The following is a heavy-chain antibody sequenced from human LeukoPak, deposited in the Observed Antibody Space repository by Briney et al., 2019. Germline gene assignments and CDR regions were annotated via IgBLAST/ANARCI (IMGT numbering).Heavy chain of an antibody. V-gene: IGHV4-38-2*02. Sequence: SETLSLTCTVSGYSISSGYYWGWIRQPPGKGLEWIGSIYHSGSTYYNPSLKSRVIISVDTSKNQFSLKLSSVTAADTAVYYCARGRRDGIQLWLRGYFDYWGQGTLVTVSS. D-gene: IGHD5-18*01. CDR2: IYHSGST. CDR3: ARGRRDGIQLWLRGYFDY. CDR1: GYSISSGYY. J-gene: IGHJ4*02.